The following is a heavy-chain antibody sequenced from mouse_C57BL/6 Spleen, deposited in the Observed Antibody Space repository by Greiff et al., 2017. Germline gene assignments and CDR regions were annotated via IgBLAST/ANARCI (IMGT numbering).Heavy chain of an antibody. D-gene: IGHD1-1*01. J-gene: IGHJ1*03. V-gene: IGHV1-75*01. Sequence: QVQLQQSGPELVKPGASVKISCKASGYTFTDYYINWVKQRPGQGLEWIGWIFPGSGSTYYNEKFKGKATLTVDKSSSTAYMLLSSLTSEDSAVYFCARAGGFTTVVAERTYWYFDVWGTGTTVTVSS. CDR3: ARAGGFTTVVAERTYWYFDV. CDR2: IFPGSGST. CDR1: GYTFTDYY.